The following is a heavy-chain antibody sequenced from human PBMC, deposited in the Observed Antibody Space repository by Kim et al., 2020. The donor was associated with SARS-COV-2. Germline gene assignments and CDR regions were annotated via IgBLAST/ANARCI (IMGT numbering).Heavy chain of an antibody. J-gene: IGHJ6*02. V-gene: IGHV3-11*01. D-gene: IGHD2-2*01. CDR1: GFTFSDYY. Sequence: GGSLRLSCAASGFTFSDYYMSWIRQAPGKGLEWVSYISSSGSTIYYADSVKGRFTISRDNAKNSLYLQMNSLRAEDTAVYYCAREMSSNGYYYYYGMDVWGQGTTVTVSS. CDR2: ISSSGSTI. CDR3: AREMSSNGYYYYYGMDV.